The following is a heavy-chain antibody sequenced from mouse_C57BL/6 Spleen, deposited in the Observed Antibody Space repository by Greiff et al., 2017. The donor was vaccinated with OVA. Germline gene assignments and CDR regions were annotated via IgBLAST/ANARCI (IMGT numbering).Heavy chain of an antibody. CDR1: GYTFTSYW. CDR3: ARREHFVY. V-gene: IGHV1-69*01. Sequence: VQLQQPGAELVMPGASVKLSCKASGYTFTSYWMHWVKQRPGQGLEWIGEIDPSDSYTIYNQKFKGKSTLTVDKSSSTAYMQLSSLTSEDSAVNDCARREHFVYWGQGTTLTVSS. J-gene: IGHJ2*01. CDR2: IDPSDSYT.